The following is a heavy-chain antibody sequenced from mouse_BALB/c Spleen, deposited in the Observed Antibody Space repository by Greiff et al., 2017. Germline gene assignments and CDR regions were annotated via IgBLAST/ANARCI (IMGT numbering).Heavy chain of an antibody. CDR3: ARARYRAMDY. Sequence: EVQRVESGGGLVQPGGSRKLSCAASGFTFSSFGMHWVRQAPEKGLEWVAYISSGSSTIYYADTVKGRFTISRDNPKNTLFLQMTSLRSEDTAMYYCARARYRAMDYWGQGTSVTVSS. V-gene: IGHV5-17*02. D-gene: IGHD2-14*01. CDR2: ISSGSSTI. J-gene: IGHJ4*01. CDR1: GFTFSSFG.